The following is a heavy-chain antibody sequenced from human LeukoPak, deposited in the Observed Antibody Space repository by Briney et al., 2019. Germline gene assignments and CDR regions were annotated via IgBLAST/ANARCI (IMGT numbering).Heavy chain of an antibody. Sequence: GGSLRLSCLTSGFTFSTNAMSWVRQAPGKGLEWISGISASGGSTNYADSVRGRFTISRDNSKNTLYVQMNSLRDEDTALYHCAKDQRWESPHYLDSWGQGTLVTVSS. J-gene: IGHJ4*02. CDR3: AKDQRWESPHYLDS. CDR2: ISASGGST. CDR1: GFTFSTNA. V-gene: IGHV3-23*01. D-gene: IGHD1-26*01.